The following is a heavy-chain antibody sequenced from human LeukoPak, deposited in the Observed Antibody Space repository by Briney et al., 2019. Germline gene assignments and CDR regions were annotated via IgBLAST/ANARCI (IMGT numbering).Heavy chain of an antibody. Sequence: PGGSLRLSCAASGFTFSGYWVTWIRQTPGKGLEWVSYISNRGDHINYADSVRGRFTISRDNAKNPLYLQMNSLRAEDTAVYYCARCQYNSSPDFWGQGTLVTVSS. CDR1: GFTFSGYW. D-gene: IGHD6-13*01. CDR2: ISNRGDHI. V-gene: IGHV3-11*03. J-gene: IGHJ4*02. CDR3: ARCQYNSSPDF.